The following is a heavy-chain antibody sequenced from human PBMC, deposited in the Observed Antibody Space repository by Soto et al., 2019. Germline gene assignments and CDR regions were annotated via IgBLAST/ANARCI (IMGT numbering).Heavy chain of an antibody. J-gene: IGHJ4*02. CDR2: IYYSGST. Sequence: QLQLQESGPGLVKPSETLSLTCTVSGGSISSSSYYWGWIRQPPGKGLEWIGSIYYSGSTYYNPSLKSRVTISVDTSKTQFSLKLSSVPAPDTAVYYCARGCRHFISTSCYGGFDYWGQGTLVTVSS. CDR3: ARGCRHFISTSCYGGFDY. CDR1: GGSISSSSYY. D-gene: IGHD2-2*01. V-gene: IGHV4-39*01.